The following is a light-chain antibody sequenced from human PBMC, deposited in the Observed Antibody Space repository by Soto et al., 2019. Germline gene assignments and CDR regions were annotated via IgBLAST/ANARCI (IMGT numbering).Light chain of an antibody. CDR2: DVS. CDR1: QDIAKS. J-gene: IGKJ5*01. Sequence: DIQMTQSPSSLSASVGDRVTITCQASQDIAKSVNWYQHKPGKAPKLLIYDVSNLGSGLPSRFSGSGSRTDFSFTVSSLQPEYLSTCYSQHYDHLPITFGQGTRLELK. CDR3: QHYDHLPIT. V-gene: IGKV1-33*01.